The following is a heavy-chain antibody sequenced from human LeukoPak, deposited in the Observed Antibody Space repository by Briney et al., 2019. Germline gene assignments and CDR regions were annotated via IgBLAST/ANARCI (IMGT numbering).Heavy chain of an antibody. J-gene: IGHJ5*02. Sequence: GGSLRLSCVASGFTFSNFGMLWVRQAPGKGLEWVAVIWYDGSNKYYADSVKGRFAISRDDSKNTLYLQMNSLRVEDTAVYYCARDRSVLWFDPWGQGTLVTVSS. CDR3: ARDRSVLWFDP. D-gene: IGHD3-10*02. V-gene: IGHV3-33*01. CDR2: IWYDGSNK. CDR1: GFTFSNFG.